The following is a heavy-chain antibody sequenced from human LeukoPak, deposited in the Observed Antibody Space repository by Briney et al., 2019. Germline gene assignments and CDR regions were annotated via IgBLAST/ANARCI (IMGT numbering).Heavy chain of an antibody. V-gene: IGHV3-48*04. Sequence: GGSLRLSCAASGFTFSSYSMNWVRQAPGKGLEWVSYISSSSSTIYYADSVKGRFTISRDNAKNSLYLQMNSLRAEDTAVHYCARDAMGSSSWYRAENAFDIWGQGTMVTVSS. D-gene: IGHD6-13*01. CDR3: ARDAMGSSSWYRAENAFDI. CDR1: GFTFSSYS. J-gene: IGHJ3*02. CDR2: ISSSSSTI.